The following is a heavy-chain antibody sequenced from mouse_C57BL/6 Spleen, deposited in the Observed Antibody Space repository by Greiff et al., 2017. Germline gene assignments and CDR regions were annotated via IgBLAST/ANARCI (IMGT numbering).Heavy chain of an antibody. J-gene: IGHJ2*01. D-gene: IGHD1-1*01. Sequence: QVQLQQPGAELVRPGSSVKLSCKASGYTFTSYWMDWVKQRPGQALEWIGNIYPSDSETHYNQKFKDKATLTVDKSSSTAYMQLSSLTSEDSAVYYCARRYYGSSYAYFDYWGQGTTLTVSS. CDR1: GYTFTSYW. V-gene: IGHV1-61*01. CDR3: ARRYYGSSYAYFDY. CDR2: IYPSDSET.